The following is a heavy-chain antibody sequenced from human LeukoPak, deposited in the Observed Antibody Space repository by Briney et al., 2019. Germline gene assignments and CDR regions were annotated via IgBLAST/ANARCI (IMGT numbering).Heavy chain of an antibody. CDR3: AKYVQAYYDFWSGYFQDWFDP. V-gene: IGHV3-23*01. CDR2: ISGSGGST. D-gene: IGHD3-3*01. CDR1: GFTFSSYA. J-gene: IGHJ5*02. Sequence: GGSLRLSCAASGFTFSSYAMSWVRQAPGKGLEWVSAISGSGGSTYYADSVKGRFTISRDNSKNTLYLQMNSLRAEDTAVYYCAKYVQAYYDFWSGYFQDWFDPWGQGTLVTVSS.